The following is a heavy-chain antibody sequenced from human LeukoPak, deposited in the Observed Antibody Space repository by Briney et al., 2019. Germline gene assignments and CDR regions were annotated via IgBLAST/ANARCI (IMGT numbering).Heavy chain of an antibody. Sequence: GGSLRLSCAASKFTFSSYAMTWVRQAPGKGLEWVSSLSGSGDSTYYADSVKGRFAISRDNAKNTLYLQMNSLRGEDTAVYYCARTFGNNYGDYWGHGTLVTVSS. CDR1: KFTFSSYA. J-gene: IGHJ4*01. D-gene: IGHD5-18*01. CDR2: LSGSGDST. CDR3: ARTFGNNYGDY. V-gene: IGHV3-23*01.